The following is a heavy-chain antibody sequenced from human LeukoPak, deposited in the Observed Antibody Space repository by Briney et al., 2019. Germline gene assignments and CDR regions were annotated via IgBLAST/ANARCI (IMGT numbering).Heavy chain of an antibody. CDR3: ARDMTIWFGELLSPSGMDV. D-gene: IGHD3-10*01. V-gene: IGHV4-59*01. J-gene: IGHJ6*02. CDR2: IYYSGST. Sequence: PSETLSLTCTVSGGSISSYYWSWIRQPPGKGLEWIGYIYYSGSTNYNPSLKSRVTISVDTSKNQFSLKLSSVTAADTAVYYCARDMTIWFGELLSPSGMDVWGHGTTVTVSS. CDR1: GGSISSYY.